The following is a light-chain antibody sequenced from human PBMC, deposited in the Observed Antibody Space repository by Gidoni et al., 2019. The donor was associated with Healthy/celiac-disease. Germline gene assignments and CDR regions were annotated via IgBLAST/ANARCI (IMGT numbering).Light chain of an antibody. J-gene: IGLJ1*01. CDR1: SSDVGANDY. CDR3: NSYTTISTHV. Sequence: QSALTQPASVSGSPGQSITISCTGTSSDVGANDYVSWYQQHPGKAPRLMIYDVFHRPSGVSNRFSGSKSGNTASLTISVLQAEDEADYYCNSYTTISTHVFGTGTKVTVL. V-gene: IGLV2-14*03. CDR2: DVF.